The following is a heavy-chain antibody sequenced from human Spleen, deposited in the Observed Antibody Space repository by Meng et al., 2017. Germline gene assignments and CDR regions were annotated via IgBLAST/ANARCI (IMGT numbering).Heavy chain of an antibody. CDR1: GGSVSSGSYY. V-gene: IGHV4-61*01. D-gene: IGHD6-6*01. CDR3: ARSSTSPASYFFDY. Sequence: QLQPSGPKLVGASETLSLPCTVSGGSVSSGSYYWSWIRQPPGKGLEWIGHIYYSGSTNYNPSLKSRVTISVDTSKNQFSLKLSSVTAADTAVYFCARSSTSPASYFFDYWGQGTLVTVSS. J-gene: IGHJ4*02. CDR2: IYYSGST.